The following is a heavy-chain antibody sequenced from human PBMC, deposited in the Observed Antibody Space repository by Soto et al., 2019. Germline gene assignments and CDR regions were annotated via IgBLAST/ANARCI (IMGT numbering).Heavy chain of an antibody. CDR2: FDPEDGET. Sequence: ASVKVSCKVSGYTLTELSMHWVRQAPGKGLEWMGGFDPEDGETIYAQKFQGRVTMTEDTSTDTAYMELSSLRSEDTAVYYCSCYSWESDAFDIWGQGTMVTVSS. D-gene: IGHD2-15*01. V-gene: IGHV1-24*01. J-gene: IGHJ3*02. CDR1: GYTLTELS. CDR3: SCYSWESDAFDI.